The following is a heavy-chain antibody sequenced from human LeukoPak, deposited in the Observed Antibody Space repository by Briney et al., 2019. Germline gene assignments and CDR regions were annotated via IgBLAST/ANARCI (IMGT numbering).Heavy chain of an antibody. V-gene: IGHV3-30*03. J-gene: IGHJ4*02. CDR1: GFKFSSYD. CDR3: ARDLKYSSLGVRGDY. CDR2: ISYDGSNK. D-gene: IGHD6-6*01. Sequence: GGSLRLSCTASGFKFSSYDMHWVRQAPGTGLEWVAVISYDGSNKYYADSVKGRFTISRDNAKNTLYLQMNSLKAEDTAMYYCARDLKYSSLGVRGDYWGQGTLVTVSS.